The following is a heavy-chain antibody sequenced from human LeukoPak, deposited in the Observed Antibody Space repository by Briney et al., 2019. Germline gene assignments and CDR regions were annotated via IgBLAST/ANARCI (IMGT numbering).Heavy chain of an antibody. CDR2: IYPGDSNT. Sequence: GESLKISCKGSGYSFTSYWIGWVRQMPGKGLEWMGIIYPGDSNTRYSPSFQGQVTISADKSISTAYLQWSSLKASDTAMYYCARPLSIAAAGDAFDIWGQGTMVTVSS. V-gene: IGHV5-51*01. J-gene: IGHJ3*02. CDR1: GYSFTSYW. D-gene: IGHD6-13*01. CDR3: ARPLSIAAAGDAFDI.